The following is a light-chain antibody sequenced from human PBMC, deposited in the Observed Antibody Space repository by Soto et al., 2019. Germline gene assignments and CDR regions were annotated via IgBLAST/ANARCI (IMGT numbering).Light chain of an antibody. Sequence: EIVLTQSPATLSLSPGERATVSCRASQSVSSHLAWYQQKRGQAPRLLIYDASSRASGIPARFSGSGSGTDFTLTISSLQPEDSATYYCQQLNSFPITFGQGTRLEIK. CDR2: DAS. CDR1: QSVSSH. CDR3: QQLNSFPIT. J-gene: IGKJ5*01. V-gene: IGKV3-11*01.